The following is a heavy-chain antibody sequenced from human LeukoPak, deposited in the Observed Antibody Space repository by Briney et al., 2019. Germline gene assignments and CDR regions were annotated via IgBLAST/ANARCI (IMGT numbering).Heavy chain of an antibody. J-gene: IGHJ3*02. CDR3: ARDSDSSSWYTGAFDI. V-gene: IGHV3-30*03. CDR2: ISHDGGNE. Sequence: GGSLRLSCEASGFTFSSYGMHWVRRAPGKGLEWMTVISHDGGNEYYVNSVKGRFTISRDNSKNTLYLQMNSLRAEDTAVYYCARDSDSSSWYTGAFDIWGQGTMVTVSS. CDR1: GFTFSSYG. D-gene: IGHD6-13*01.